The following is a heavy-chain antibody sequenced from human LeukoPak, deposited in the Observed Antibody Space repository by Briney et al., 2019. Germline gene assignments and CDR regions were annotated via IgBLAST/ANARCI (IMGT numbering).Heavy chain of an antibody. V-gene: IGHV3-74*01. D-gene: IGHD5-24*01. Sequence: GGSLRLSCAASGFTFSSYRMHWVRQAPGKGLVWVSRINSDGSSTSYADSVKGRFTISRDNAKNTLYLQMNSLRAEDTAVYYCARGTWATLYYYYMDVWGKGTTVTVSS. CDR1: GFTFSSYR. CDR3: ARGTWATLYYYYMDV. J-gene: IGHJ6*03. CDR2: INSDGSST.